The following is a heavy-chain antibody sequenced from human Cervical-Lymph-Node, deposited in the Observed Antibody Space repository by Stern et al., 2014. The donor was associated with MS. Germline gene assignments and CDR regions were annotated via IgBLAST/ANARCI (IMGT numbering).Heavy chain of an antibody. D-gene: IGHD1-26*01. Sequence: EVQLVESGGGLVQPGGSLRLSCATSGFTFSSYWMSWVRQAPGKGLEWGANIKKDGSEKYYVDSVKGRFTISRDNAQNSLYLQMNSLRAEDTAVYYCARDLLGATVFDYWGQGTLVTVSS. V-gene: IGHV3-7*01. CDR2: IKKDGSEK. CDR1: GFTFSSYW. CDR3: ARDLLGATVFDY. J-gene: IGHJ4*02.